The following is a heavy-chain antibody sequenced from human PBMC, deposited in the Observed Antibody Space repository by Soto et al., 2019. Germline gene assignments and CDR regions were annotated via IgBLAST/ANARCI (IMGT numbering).Heavy chain of an antibody. V-gene: IGHV1-69*13. J-gene: IGHJ6*02. Sequence: SVKVSCKASGDTFSNYAICWVRQAPGQGLEWIGGIIPLLGSANYAQKSQGRVTMRADGSTNTAILELSSLISEDTAVYYGPSFKVGATTDYCYGMEVWGQVPTV. CDR2: IIPLLGSA. D-gene: IGHD1-26*01. CDR1: GDTFSNYA. CDR3: PSFKVGATTDYCYGMEV.